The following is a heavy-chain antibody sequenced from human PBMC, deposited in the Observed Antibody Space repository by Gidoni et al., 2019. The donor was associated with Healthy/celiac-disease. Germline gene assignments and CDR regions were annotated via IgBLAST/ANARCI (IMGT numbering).Heavy chain of an antibody. CDR3: ARGPAASDAFDI. CDR1: GYTFTGYY. Sequence: QVQLVQSGAEVKKPGASVKVSCTASGYTFTGYYMHWVGQAPGQGLEWMGRINPNSGGTNYAQKFQGRVTMTRDTSISTAYMELSRLRSDDTVVYYCARGPAASDAFDIWGQGTMVTVSS. V-gene: IGHV1-2*05. CDR2: INPNSGGT. J-gene: IGHJ3*02. D-gene: IGHD2-2*01.